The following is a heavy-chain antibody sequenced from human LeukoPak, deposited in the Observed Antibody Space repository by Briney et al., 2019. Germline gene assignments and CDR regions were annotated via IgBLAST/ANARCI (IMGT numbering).Heavy chain of an antibody. V-gene: IGHV3-7*01. Sequence: PGGSLRLSCAACGFTFSSYWMSWVRQAPGKGLEWVANINQDGSEKYYVDSVKGRFTISRHNAKNSLYLQMNSLRAEDTAVYYCARKGSGYFTILDYWGQGTLVTVSS. CDR2: INQDGSEK. J-gene: IGHJ4*02. CDR1: GFTFSSYW. CDR3: ARKGSGYFTILDY. D-gene: IGHD6-25*01.